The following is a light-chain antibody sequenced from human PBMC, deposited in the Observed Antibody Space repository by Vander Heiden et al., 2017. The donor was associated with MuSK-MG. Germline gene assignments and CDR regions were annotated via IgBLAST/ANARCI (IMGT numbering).Light chain of an antibody. Sequence: EILMTQSPATLSVSPGETITLSCRASQSVGRFLVWFQQKPGQAPRLLIYAAANRATGVSTRFSGSGYGTDLTLTISSLQSEDAAIYYCQQYKNWPPITFGGGTKVEIK. V-gene: IGKV3-15*01. J-gene: IGKJ4*01. CDR3: QQYKNWPPIT. CDR2: AAA. CDR1: QSVGRF.